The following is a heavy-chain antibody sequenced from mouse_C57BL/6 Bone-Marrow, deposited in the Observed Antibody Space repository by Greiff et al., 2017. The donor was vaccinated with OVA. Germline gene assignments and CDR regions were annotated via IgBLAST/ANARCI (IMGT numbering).Heavy chain of an antibody. CDR2: IDPETGGT. V-gene: IGHV1-15*01. CDR1: GYTFTDYE. CDR3: TRVYSNYYAMDD. J-gene: IGHJ4*01. Sequence: QVQLKESGAELVRPGASVTLSCKASGYTFTDYEMHWVKQTPVHGLEWIGAIDPETGGTAYNQKFKGKAILTADKSSSTAYMELRSLTSEDSAVYYCTRVYSNYYAMDDWGQGTSVTVSS. D-gene: IGHD2-5*01.